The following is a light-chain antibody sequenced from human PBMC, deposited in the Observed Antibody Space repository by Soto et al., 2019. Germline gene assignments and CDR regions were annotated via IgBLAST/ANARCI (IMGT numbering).Light chain of an antibody. CDR3: QQYNSYSWT. Sequence: DIQMTQSPSTLSASVGDRVTITCRASQSISSWLAWYQQKPGKAPKLLIYKASSLESGVPSRFRGSGSGTEFTLTISSLQPDDFETYYCQQYNSYSWTFGQGTKVDI. CDR2: KAS. V-gene: IGKV1-5*03. CDR1: QSISSW. J-gene: IGKJ1*01.